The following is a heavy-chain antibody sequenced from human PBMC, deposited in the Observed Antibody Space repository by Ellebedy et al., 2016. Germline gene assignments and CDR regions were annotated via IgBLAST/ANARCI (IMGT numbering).Heavy chain of an antibody. J-gene: IGHJ5*02. D-gene: IGHD2-2*02. CDR3: ARDPCTTTSCYTWFDP. Sequence: ASVKVSCKTSGDIFTDYYMHWVRRAPGPGLEWLGWINSNRGATNYAQKFQGRVTMTRDTSISTAYMELSRLRSDDTAVYYCARDPCTTTSCYTWFDPWGQGTLVTVSS. CDR2: INSNRGAT. CDR1: GDIFTDYY. V-gene: IGHV1-2*02.